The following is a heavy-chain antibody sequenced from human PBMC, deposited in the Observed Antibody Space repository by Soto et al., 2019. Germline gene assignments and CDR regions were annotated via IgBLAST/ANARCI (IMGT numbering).Heavy chain of an antibody. J-gene: IGHJ6*02. CDR2: ISWDGGST. Sequence: PGGSLRLSCAASGFTFDDYTVHWVRQAPGKGLEWVSLISWDGGSTYYADSVKGRFTISRDNSKNSLYLQMNSLRTEDTALYYCAKAVGYGADYYYGMDVWGQGTTVTVSS. V-gene: IGHV3-43*01. CDR3: AKAVGYGADYYYGMDV. D-gene: IGHD4-17*01. CDR1: GFTFDDYT.